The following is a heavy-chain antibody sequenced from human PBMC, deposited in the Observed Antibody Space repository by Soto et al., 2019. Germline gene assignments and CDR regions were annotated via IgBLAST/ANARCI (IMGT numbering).Heavy chain of an antibody. CDR1: GYSFTSYW. D-gene: IGHD6-13*01. V-gene: IGHV5-51*01. Sequence: GESRKISCKGSGYSFTSYWIGWVRQMPGKGLEWMEIIYPGDSDTRYSPSFQGQVTISADKSISTAYLQWSSLKASDTAMYYCARRRGSSQYYYYYGMDVWGQGTTVTVSS. J-gene: IGHJ6*02. CDR2: IYPGDSDT. CDR3: ARRRGSSQYYYYYGMDV.